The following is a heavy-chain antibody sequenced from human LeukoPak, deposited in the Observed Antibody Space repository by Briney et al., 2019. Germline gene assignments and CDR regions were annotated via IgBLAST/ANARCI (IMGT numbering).Heavy chain of an antibody. CDR2: ITHSGST. Sequence: SETLSLTCAVYGGSFSGYYWSWIRQPPGKGLEWIGEITHSGSTNYNPSLKSRVTISVDTSKNQFSLKLSSVTAADTAVYYCATEVVPAAITPGWGQGTLVTVSS. CDR1: GGSFSGYY. V-gene: IGHV4-34*01. CDR3: ATEVVPAAITPG. D-gene: IGHD2-2*01. J-gene: IGHJ4*02.